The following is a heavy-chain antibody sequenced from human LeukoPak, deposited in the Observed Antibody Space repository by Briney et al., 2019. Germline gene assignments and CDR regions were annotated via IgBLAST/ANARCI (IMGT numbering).Heavy chain of an antibody. J-gene: IGHJ3*02. CDR3: ARGEYSSSADDDAFDI. CDR2: IYYSGST. CDR1: GGSISSYY. V-gene: IGHV4-59*12. Sequence: SETLSLTCTVSGGSISSYYWSWIRQPPGKGLEWIGYIYYSGSTNYNPSLKSRVTMSVDTSKNQFSLKLSSVTAADTAVYYCARGEYSSSADDDAFDIWGQGTMVTVSS. D-gene: IGHD6-6*01.